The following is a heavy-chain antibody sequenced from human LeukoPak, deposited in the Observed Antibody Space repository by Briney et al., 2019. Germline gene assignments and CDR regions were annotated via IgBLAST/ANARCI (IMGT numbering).Heavy chain of an antibody. CDR2: IYHSGST. J-gene: IGHJ4*02. V-gene: IGHV4-38-2*02. Sequence: PSETLSLTCTVSGYSISSGYYWGWIRQPPGKGLEWIGSIYHSGSTYYNPSLKSRVTISVDTSKNQFSLKLSSVTAADTAVYYCASLYGDSPDPFDYRGQGTLVTVSS. D-gene: IGHD4-17*01. CDR3: ASLYGDSPDPFDY. CDR1: GYSISSGYY.